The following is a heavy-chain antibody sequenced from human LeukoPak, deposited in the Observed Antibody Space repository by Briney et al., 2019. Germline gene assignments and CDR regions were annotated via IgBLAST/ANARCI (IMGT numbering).Heavy chain of an antibody. D-gene: IGHD6-13*01. CDR1: GGTFSSYA. J-gene: IGHJ4*02. Sequence: VASVKVSCKASGGTFSSYAISWVRQAPGQGLEWMGRIIPILGIANYAQKFQGRVTITADKSTNTAYMELSSLRSEDTAVYYCETVYSSSRSTYDYWGQGTLVTVSS. CDR2: IIPILGIA. V-gene: IGHV1-69*04. CDR3: ETVYSSSRSTYDY.